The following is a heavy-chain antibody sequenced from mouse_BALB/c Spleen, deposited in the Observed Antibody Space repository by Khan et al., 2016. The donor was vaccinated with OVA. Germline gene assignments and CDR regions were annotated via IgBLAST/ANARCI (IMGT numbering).Heavy chain of an antibody. D-gene: IGHD2-10*01. V-gene: IGHV9-3-1*01. CDR3: ARPPYFSYVMDN. CDR2: INTYTGEP. J-gene: IGHJ4*01. Sequence: QIQLVQSGPELKKPGETVKISCKASGHTFTKYGMNWVKQAPGKSLKWMSWINTYTGEPTYADDFSGRFAFSLETSASTAYLQINNLKNEDTATYFCARPPYFSYVMDNWGQGTSVTVSS. CDR1: GHTFTKYG.